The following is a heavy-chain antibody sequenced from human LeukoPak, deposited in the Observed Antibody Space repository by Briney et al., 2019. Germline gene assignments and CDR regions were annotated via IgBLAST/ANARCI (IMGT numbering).Heavy chain of an antibody. CDR1: GGSIRSYY. J-gene: IGHJ4*02. V-gene: IGHV4-59*01. CDR2: IYYSGST. D-gene: IGHD4-23*01. CDR3: ARGGPTVVTLSSFDY. Sequence: SETLSLTCTVSGGSIRSYYWSWIRQPPGKGLEWIGSIYYSGSTNYDPSLTSRVTKSVDTSKNQFSLKLTSVTAADTAVYYCARGGPTVVTLSSFDYWGQGILVTVSS.